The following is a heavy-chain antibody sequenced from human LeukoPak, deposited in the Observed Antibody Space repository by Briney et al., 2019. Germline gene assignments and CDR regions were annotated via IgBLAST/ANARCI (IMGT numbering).Heavy chain of an antibody. CDR1: GGSFSGYY. Sequence: PSETLSLTCAVYGGSFSGYYWSWIRQPPGKGLEWIGEINHSGSTNYNPSLKSRVTISVDTSKNQFSLKLSSVTAADTAVYYCARVRFYRVVDYWGQGTLVTVSS. J-gene: IGHJ4*02. CDR2: INHSGST. V-gene: IGHV4-34*01. CDR3: ARVRFYRVVDY. D-gene: IGHD3-16*02.